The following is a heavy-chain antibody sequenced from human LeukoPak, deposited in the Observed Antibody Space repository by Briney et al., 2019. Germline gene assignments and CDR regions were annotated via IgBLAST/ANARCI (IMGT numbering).Heavy chain of an antibody. CDR1: GGSISSYY. J-gene: IGHJ4*02. V-gene: IGHV4-34*01. CDR2: INHSGST. CDR3: ARGGGSSWYGGFDY. Sequence: SETLSLTCTVSGGSISSYYWSWIRQPPGKGLEWIGEINHSGSTNYNPSLKSRVTISVDTSKNQFSLKLSSVTAADTAVYYCARGGGSSWYGGFDYWGQGTLVTVSS. D-gene: IGHD6-13*01.